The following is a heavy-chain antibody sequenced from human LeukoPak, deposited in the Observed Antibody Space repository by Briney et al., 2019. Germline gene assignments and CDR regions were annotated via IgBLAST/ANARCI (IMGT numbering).Heavy chain of an antibody. CDR3: ARDASYYYDSSGYSPHFDY. CDR2: ISYDGSNK. J-gene: IGHJ4*02. V-gene: IGHV3-30-3*01. Sequence: GGSLRLSCAASGFTFSSYAMHWVRQAPGKGLEWVAVISYDGSNKYYADSVKGRFTISRDNSKNTPYLQMNSLRAEDTAVYYCARDASYYYDSSGYSPHFDYWGQGTLVTVSS. CDR1: GFTFSSYA. D-gene: IGHD3-22*01.